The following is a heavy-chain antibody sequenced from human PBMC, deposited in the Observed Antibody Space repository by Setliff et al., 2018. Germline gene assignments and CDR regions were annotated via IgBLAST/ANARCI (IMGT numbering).Heavy chain of an antibody. V-gene: IGHV3-30*02. CDR3: PKSRYDGSESFQH. J-gene: IGHJ1*01. D-gene: IGHD5-12*01. CDR1: GFTLTAYD. CDR2: VQSDINTE. Sequence: AGGSLRLSCVASGFTLTAYDMHWVRQAPGKGLEWVASVQSDINTEHYLDSVRGRFTVSRDTSKNIFYLQMNSLRAEDTALYYCPKSRYDGSESFQHWGQGTLVTVSS.